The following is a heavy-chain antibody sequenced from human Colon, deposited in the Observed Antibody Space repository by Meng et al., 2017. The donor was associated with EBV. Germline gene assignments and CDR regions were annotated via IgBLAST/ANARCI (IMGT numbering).Heavy chain of an antibody. CDR3: TRIQRQVSPGP. V-gene: IGHV1-3*01. CDR2: INVGNGYT. D-gene: IGHD1-1*01. J-gene: IGHJ5*02. CDR1: GYTFTSYD. Sequence: QVQFVQSGAEVKKSGASVKVSCKASGYTFTSYDIHWLRQAPGERFEWMGWINVGNGYTKYSQKFQDRLTITRDTSASTAYMELSSLRSEDTAVYYCTRIQRQVSPGPWGQGTMVTVSS.